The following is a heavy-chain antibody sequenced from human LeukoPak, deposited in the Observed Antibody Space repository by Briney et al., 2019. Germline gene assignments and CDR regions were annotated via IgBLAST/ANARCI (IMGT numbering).Heavy chain of an antibody. V-gene: IGHV3-23*01. CDR3: AKDHGTAVAGFYY. D-gene: IGHD6-19*01. Sequence: GASLRLSCAASGFSLSTYGVSWVRQPPGKGLEWVSGITGTGGSTYYADSVKGRFTVSRDTSKDTLYLQMNSLRAEDTAIYYCAKDHGTAVAGFYYWGQGTLVTVSS. CDR1: GFSLSTYG. CDR2: ITGTGGST. J-gene: IGHJ4*02.